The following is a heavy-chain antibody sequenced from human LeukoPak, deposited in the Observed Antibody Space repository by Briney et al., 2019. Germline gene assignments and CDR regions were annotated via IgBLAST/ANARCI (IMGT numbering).Heavy chain of an antibody. D-gene: IGHD2-2*01. J-gene: IGHJ4*02. CDR1: GYTFTDFY. Sequence: ASVKVSCKASGYTFTDFYLHWVRQAPGQGFEWMGWINPNSGDTNYARKFQGRVTMTRDTSISTAHMEMSRLRSDDTAVYYCARANFLYCSSTTCLFDYWGRGTLVTVSS. CDR2: INPNSGDT. V-gene: IGHV1-2*02. CDR3: ARANFLYCSSTTCLFDY.